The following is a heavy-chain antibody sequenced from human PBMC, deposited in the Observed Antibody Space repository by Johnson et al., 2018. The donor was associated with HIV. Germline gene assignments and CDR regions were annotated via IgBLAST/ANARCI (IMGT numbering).Heavy chain of an antibody. CDR1: RFTFSSYA. D-gene: IGHD2-15*01. CDR3: AKGGYCSGGSCYPDAFDI. CDR2: IWYDGSNK. J-gene: IGHJ3*02. V-gene: IGHV3-33*06. Sequence: QVQLVESGGGVVQPGRSLRLSCAASRFTFSSYAMHWVRQAPGKGLEWVAVIWYDGSNKYYADSVKGRFTISRDNSKNTLYLQMNSLRAEETAVYYCAKGGYCSGGSCYPDAFDIWGQGTMVTVSS.